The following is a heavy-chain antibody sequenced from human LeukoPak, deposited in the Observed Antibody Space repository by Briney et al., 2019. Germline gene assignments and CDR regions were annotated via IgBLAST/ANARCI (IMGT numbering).Heavy chain of an antibody. Sequence: PSETLSHTCTVSGGSISSISYYWGWIRQPPGKGLEWIGSIYYSGSTYYNPSLKSRVTISVDTSKNQFSLKLSSVTAADTAVYYCARQINYSNYVFIYYYGMDVWGQGTTVTVSS. D-gene: IGHD4-11*01. CDR3: ARQINYSNYVFIYYYGMDV. J-gene: IGHJ6*02. CDR1: GGSISSISYY. V-gene: IGHV4-39*01. CDR2: IYYSGST.